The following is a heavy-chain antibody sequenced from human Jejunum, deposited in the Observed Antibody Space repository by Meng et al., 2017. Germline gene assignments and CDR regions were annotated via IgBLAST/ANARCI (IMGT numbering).Heavy chain of an antibody. CDR1: GGSCSGHY. J-gene: IGHJ4*02. CDR3: VDSKWSANY. Sequence: HVQLQQWAPRLLRPSEALSLTCAVYGGSCSGHYRTAIWQPPGKGLEWIGEINDSGSTHYNPSLGSRVTISVDTSKSQFSLKLISVTAADTGVYYCVDSKWSANYWGQGTLVTVSS. CDR2: INDSGST. V-gene: IGHV4-34*01. D-gene: IGHD3-3*01.